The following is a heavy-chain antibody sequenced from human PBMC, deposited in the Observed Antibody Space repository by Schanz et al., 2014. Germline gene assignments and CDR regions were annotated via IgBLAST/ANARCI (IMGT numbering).Heavy chain of an antibody. CDR2: IKSKTDGGTR. V-gene: IGHV3-15*01. CDR1: GFVFGDYY. D-gene: IGHD3-10*01. CDR3: PADLWFGAVWGVW. J-gene: IGHJ4*02. Sequence: VQVVQSGGGLVKPGGSLRLSCAASGFVFGDYYMTWIRQAPGKGLQWVARIKSKTDGGTRDYAAPVKGRFTISTDDSKNTVSLQMSSRQTEDAAVYYCPADLWFGAVWGVWWGQGTLVTVSS.